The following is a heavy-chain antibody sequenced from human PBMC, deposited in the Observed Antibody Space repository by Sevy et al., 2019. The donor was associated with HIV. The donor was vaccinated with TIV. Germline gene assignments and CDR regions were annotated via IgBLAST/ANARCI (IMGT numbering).Heavy chain of an antibody. Sequence: LSLTCTVSGGSINSGDYYWSWIRQPPGKGLEWIGYIYYSGSTYYNPSLKSRVTISVDTSKNQFSLKLSSVTAADTAVYYCARADYYDSSDLDYWGQGALVTVSS. CDR1: GGSINSGDYY. CDR2: IYYSGST. D-gene: IGHD3-22*01. V-gene: IGHV4-30-4*01. CDR3: ARADYYDSSDLDY. J-gene: IGHJ4*02.